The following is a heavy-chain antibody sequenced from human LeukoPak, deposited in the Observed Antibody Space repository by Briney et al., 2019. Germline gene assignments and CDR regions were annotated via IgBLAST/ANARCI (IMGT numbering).Heavy chain of an antibody. Sequence: GGSLRLSCAASGFTFSDHYMDWVRQTPGKGLEWIGRSRDKREGYTTEYAASVKGRYTISRDDSENSVYLQMNSLKIEDTAVYYCARPLVGQLELRGDAFDIWGQGTMVTVSP. D-gene: IGHD1-1*01. V-gene: IGHV3-72*01. J-gene: IGHJ3*02. CDR1: GFTFSDHY. CDR3: ARPLVGQLELRGDAFDI. CDR2: SRDKREGYTT.